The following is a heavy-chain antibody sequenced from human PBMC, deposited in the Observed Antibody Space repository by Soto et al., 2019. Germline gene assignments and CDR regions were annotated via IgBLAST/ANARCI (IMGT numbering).Heavy chain of an antibody. CDR3: AGGRGGELLLHYFDY. CDR2: INHSGST. J-gene: IGHJ4*02. D-gene: IGHD1-26*01. CDR1: GGSFSGYY. Sequence: QVQLQQWGAGLLKPSETLSLTCAVYGGSFSGYYWSWIRQPPGKGLEWIGEINHSGSTNYNPSLKSRVPISVDTSKNQFSLKLSSVTAADTAVYYCAGGRGGELLLHYFDYWGQGTLVTVSS. V-gene: IGHV4-34*01.